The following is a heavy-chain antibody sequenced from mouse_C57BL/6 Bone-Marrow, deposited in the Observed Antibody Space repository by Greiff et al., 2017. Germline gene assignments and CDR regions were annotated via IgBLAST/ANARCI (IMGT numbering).Heavy chain of an antibody. Sequence: EVKLQESGAELVKPGASVKLSCTASGFNIKDYYIHWVKQRTEQGLEWIGRIDPEDGDTKYAPKFQDKATITADTSSNTAYLQLSSLTSEDTAVYYCTRSLIDYGTDDWGQGTTLTVSS. V-gene: IGHV14-2*01. J-gene: IGHJ2*01. CDR1: GFNIKDYY. CDR3: TRSLIDYGTDD. D-gene: IGHD1-1*01. CDR2: IDPEDGDT.